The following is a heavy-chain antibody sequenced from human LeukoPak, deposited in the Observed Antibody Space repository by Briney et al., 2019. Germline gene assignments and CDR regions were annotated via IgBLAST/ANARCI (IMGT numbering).Heavy chain of an antibody. J-gene: IGHJ4*02. Sequence: SETLSLTCTVSSGSISSYYWSWIRQPPGKGLEWIAYIYHSGSTNYNPSLQSRVTILVDTSKNQFSLRLSSVTAADTAVYYCARVSSRIAVTGAFDYWGQGTLVTVSS. CDR1: SGSISSYY. V-gene: IGHV4-59*01. D-gene: IGHD6-19*01. CDR2: IYHSGST. CDR3: ARVSSRIAVTGAFDY.